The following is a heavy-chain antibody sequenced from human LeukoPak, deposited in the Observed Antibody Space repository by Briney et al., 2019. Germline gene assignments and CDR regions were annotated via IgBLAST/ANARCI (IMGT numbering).Heavy chain of an antibody. CDR1: GGSISSSSYY. J-gene: IGHJ3*02. CDR2: IYYSGST. V-gene: IGHV4-39*07. CDR3: ARDHDSGSLNLVRLDAFDI. Sequence: SETLSLTCTVSGGSISSSSYYWGWIRQPPGKGLEWIGSIYYSGSTNYNPSLKSRVTMSVDTSKNQFSLKLSSVTAADTAVYYCARDHDSGSLNLVRLDAFDIWGQGTMVTVSS. D-gene: IGHD1-26*01.